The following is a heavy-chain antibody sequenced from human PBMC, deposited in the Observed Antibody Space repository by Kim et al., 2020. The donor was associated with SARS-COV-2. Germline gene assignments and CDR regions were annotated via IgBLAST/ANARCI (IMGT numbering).Heavy chain of an antibody. CDR1: GFTFSTYA. J-gene: IGHJ6*02. Sequence: GGSLRLSCAASGFTFSTYAMHWARQAPGKGLEWVAVISYDGSNKYYADSVKGRFTISRDNSKNMLYLQLNSLRAEDTALYYCATGLSIFGVVAHYTGLDVWGQGITVTVSS. CDR3: ATGLSIFGVVAHYTGLDV. CDR2: ISYDGSNK. V-gene: IGHV3-30-3*01. D-gene: IGHD3-3*01.